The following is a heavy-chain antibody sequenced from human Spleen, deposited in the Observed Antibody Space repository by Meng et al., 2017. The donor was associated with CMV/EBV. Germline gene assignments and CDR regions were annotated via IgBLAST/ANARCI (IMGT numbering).Heavy chain of an antibody. V-gene: IGHV4-59*01. CDR2: IYYSGST. CDR3: ARGGLPWFGELLGNWFDP. Sequence: SETLSLTCTVSGGSISSYYWSWIRQPPGKGLEWIGYIYYSGSTNYNPSLKSRVTISVDTSKNQFSLKLSSVTAADTAMYYCARGGLPWFGELLGNWFDPWGQGILVTVSS. CDR1: GGSISSYY. D-gene: IGHD3-10*01. J-gene: IGHJ5*02.